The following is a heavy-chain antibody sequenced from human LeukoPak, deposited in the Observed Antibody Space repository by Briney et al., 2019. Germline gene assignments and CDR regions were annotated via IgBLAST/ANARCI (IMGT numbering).Heavy chain of an antibody. V-gene: IGHV3-20*04. CDR3: ARAPITSPFYFDY. CDR2: INWSGGST. Sequence: GGSLRLSCTASGFAFDEHGMSWVRQVPGKGLEWVSGINWSGGSTGYADPLRGRFTISKDNAKNSLYLQMDSLRAEDTALYYCARAPITSPFYFDYWGQGTLVTVSS. D-gene: IGHD2-2*01. J-gene: IGHJ4*02. CDR1: GFAFDEHG.